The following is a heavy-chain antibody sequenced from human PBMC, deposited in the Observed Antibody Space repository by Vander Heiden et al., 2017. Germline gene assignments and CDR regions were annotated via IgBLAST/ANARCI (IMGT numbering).Heavy chain of an antibody. CDR3: ARTRRSESSDYLGFVDN. V-gene: IGHV1-3*01. CDR1: GYTFSTYA. Sequence: QVRLVRSGAEVKKPGASVKISCMASGYTFSTYAIHWVRQAPGQSLEWMGWINAGNGNTKYSQNFQDRVTITTVTSAGTSYMEFSSLRSEDTAVYYCARTRRSESSDYLGFVDNWGQGTLVTVAS. J-gene: IGHJ4*02. D-gene: IGHD6-19*01. CDR2: INAGNGNT.